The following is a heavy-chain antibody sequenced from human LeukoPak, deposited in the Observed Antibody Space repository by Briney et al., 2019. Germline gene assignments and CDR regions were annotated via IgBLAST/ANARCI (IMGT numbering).Heavy chain of an antibody. D-gene: IGHD3-22*01. CDR1: GGSFSGYY. Sequence: SETLSLTCAVYGGSFSGYYWSWIRQRPGKGLEWIGEINHSGSTNYNPSLKSRVTISVDTSKNQFSLKLSSVTAADTAVHYCARFTLYYDSTNDYWGQGTLVTVSS. CDR3: ARFTLYYDSTNDY. CDR2: INHSGST. J-gene: IGHJ4*02. V-gene: IGHV4-34*01.